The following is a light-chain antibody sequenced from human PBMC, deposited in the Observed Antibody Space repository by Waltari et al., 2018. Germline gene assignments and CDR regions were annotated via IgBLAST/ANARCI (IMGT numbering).Light chain of an antibody. CDR1: QSVTSTY. V-gene: IGKV3-20*01. CDR3: QQYGRSWT. J-gene: IGKJ1*01. Sequence: LTQSPGTLSLSPGERATLSCRASQSVTSTYFTWYQQKPGQAPRLLIYGASSRATGIPDRFTGSGSGTDFTLTISRLEPEDFAVYYCQQYGRSWTFGQGTKVEIK. CDR2: GAS.